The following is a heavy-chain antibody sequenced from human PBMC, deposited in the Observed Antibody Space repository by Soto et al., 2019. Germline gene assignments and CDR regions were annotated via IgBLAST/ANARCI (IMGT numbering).Heavy chain of an antibody. Sequence: QVTLKESGPVLVKPTETLTLTCTVSGFSLSKARMGVSWIRQPPGKALEWLAHIFSNDEKSYSTSLKSRLTISKDTSKSQVVLTMTKMDTVDTATYYCARHRRRVGARPLDYGGQGTLVTVSS. CDR1: GFSLSKARMG. CDR3: ARHRRRVGARPLDY. V-gene: IGHV2-26*01. D-gene: IGHD1-26*01. CDR2: IFSNDEK. J-gene: IGHJ4*02.